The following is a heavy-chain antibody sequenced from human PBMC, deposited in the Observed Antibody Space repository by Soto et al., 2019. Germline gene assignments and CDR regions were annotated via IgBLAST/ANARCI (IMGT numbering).Heavy chain of an antibody. V-gene: IGHV4-59*01. CDR1: GGSISSYY. CDR3: ARALRIRGDDGMDV. D-gene: IGHD3-16*01. Sequence: LSLTCTVSGGSISSYYWSWIRQPPGKGLEWIGYIYYSGSTNSNPSLKSRVTISVDTSKNQFSLKLSSVTAADTAVYYCARALRIRGDDGMDVWGQGTTVTVSS. J-gene: IGHJ6*02. CDR2: IYYSGST.